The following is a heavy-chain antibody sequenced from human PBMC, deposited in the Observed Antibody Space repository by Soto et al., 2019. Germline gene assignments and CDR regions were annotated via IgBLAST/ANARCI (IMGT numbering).Heavy chain of an antibody. CDR1: GDSVSSNSAT. Sequence: SQTLSLTCAISGDSVSSNSATWSWPRQSPSRGLEWLGRTYYKSKWYNDYAVSVKSRITINPDSSRNQFSLHLKSVTPEDTAVYYCARDAVTMVRGIIMDYYGMDVWGQGTTVTVSS. D-gene: IGHD3-10*01. CDR2: TYYKSKWYN. V-gene: IGHV6-1*01. J-gene: IGHJ6*02. CDR3: ARDAVTMVRGIIMDYYGMDV.